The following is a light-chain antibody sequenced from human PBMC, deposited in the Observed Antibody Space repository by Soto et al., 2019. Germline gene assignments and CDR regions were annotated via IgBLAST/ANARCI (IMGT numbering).Light chain of an antibody. Sequence: QSVVTQPPSASGTPGQRVTISCSGSSSNIGSNYVYWYQQLPGTAPKLLIYRNNQRPSGVPDRFSGSKSGTSASLAISGLRSEDEADYYCAAWDDILSGYVFGTGTKLTVL. CDR2: RNN. CDR1: SSNIGSNY. CDR3: AAWDDILSGYV. V-gene: IGLV1-47*01. J-gene: IGLJ1*01.